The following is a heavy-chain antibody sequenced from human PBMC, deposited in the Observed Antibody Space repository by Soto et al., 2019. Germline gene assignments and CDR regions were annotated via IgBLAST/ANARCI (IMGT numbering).Heavy chain of an antibody. Sequence: QVQLVESGGGLVKPGGSPRLSCAASGFTFSDYYMSWIRQAPGKGLEWVSYISSSGSTIYYADSVKGRFTISRDNAKNSLYLQMNSLRAEDTAVYYCARDKELHCISTSCYYYYGMDVWGQGTTVTVSS. V-gene: IGHV3-11*01. CDR3: ARDKELHCISTSCYYYYGMDV. J-gene: IGHJ6*02. CDR1: GFTFSDYY. D-gene: IGHD2-2*01. CDR2: ISSSGSTI.